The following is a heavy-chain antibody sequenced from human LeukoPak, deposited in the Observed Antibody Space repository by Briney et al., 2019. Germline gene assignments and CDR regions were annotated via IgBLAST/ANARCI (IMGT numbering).Heavy chain of an antibody. J-gene: IGHJ4*02. Sequence: GGSLRLSCAASGFTFSSYWMFWVRQAPGKGLVWVSHINRNGSTTAYADSVKGRFTISRDNAENTLYLQMSSLRAEDTAVYYCARDLGGTSDYWGQGTLVTVSS. CDR3: ARDLGGTSDY. CDR2: INRNGSTT. CDR1: GFTFSSYW. V-gene: IGHV3-74*01. D-gene: IGHD1-26*01.